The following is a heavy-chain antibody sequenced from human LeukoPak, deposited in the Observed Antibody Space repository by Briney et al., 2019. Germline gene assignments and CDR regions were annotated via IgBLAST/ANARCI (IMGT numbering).Heavy chain of an antibody. CDR1: GGSMSGYY. CDR3: ARGSGNYFGWFDP. J-gene: IGHJ5*02. V-gene: IGHV4-59*01. D-gene: IGHD3-10*01. CDR2: KYYSGST. Sequence: SETLSPTCTVSGGSMSGYYWTWIRQPPGKGLEWIGYKYYSGSTNSNPSLKSRVTISVDPSKNQFSLKLTSVTAADTAVYYCARGSGNYFGWFDPWGQGTPVTVSS.